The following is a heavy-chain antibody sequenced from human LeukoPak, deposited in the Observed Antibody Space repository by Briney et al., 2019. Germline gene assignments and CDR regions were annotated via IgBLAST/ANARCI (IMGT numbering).Heavy chain of an antibody. J-gene: IGHJ4*02. V-gene: IGHV5-51*01. CDR2: IYPGDSDI. CDR1: GYSFTNYW. D-gene: IGHD3-22*01. Sequence: GASLKISCKGSGYSFTNYWIGWVRPLPGKGLELMGSIYPGDSDIRYSPSFQGQVTISADNSFTTAYLQWRSLKASDTAIYYCTRQGVYYSDSSAFYYWGQGTRVTVSS. CDR3: TRQGVYYSDSSAFYY.